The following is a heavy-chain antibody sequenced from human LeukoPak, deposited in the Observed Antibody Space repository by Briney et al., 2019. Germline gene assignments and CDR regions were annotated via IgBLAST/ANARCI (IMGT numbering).Heavy chain of an antibody. J-gene: IGHJ4*02. CDR1: GFTFSSYW. Sequence: GGSLRLSCAASGFTFSSYWMSWVRQAPGRGLEWVANIKQDGSEKYYVDSVKGRFTISRDNAKNPLYLQMNSLRAEDTAMYYCARGQTTVTNWGQGTLVTVSS. V-gene: IGHV3-7*03. D-gene: IGHD4-17*01. CDR3: ARGQTTVTN. CDR2: IKQDGSEK.